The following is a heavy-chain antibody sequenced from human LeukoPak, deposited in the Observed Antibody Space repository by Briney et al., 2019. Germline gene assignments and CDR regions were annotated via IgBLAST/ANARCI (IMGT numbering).Heavy chain of an antibody. V-gene: IGHV3-30-3*01. CDR1: GFTFSSYA. D-gene: IGHD3-10*01. CDR3: AREEESDYYYYAMDV. J-gene: IGHJ6*02. CDR2: ISYDGTNK. Sequence: GRSLRLSCAASGFTFSSYAMHWVRQAPGKGLEWVAVISYDGTNKYYADSVKGRFTISRDNSKNTLYLQTNSLRAEDTAVYYCAREEESDYYYYAMDVWGQGTTVTVSS.